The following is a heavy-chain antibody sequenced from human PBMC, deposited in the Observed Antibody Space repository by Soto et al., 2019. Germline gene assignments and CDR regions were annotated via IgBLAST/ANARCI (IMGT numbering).Heavy chain of an antibody. CDR3: SKGPLMAVRFLDY. CDR2: ISGSGGST. CDR1: GFTFSSYA. D-gene: IGHD3-3*01. Sequence: PGGSLRLSCAASGFTFSSYAMSWVRQAPGKGLEWVSGISGSGGSTYYADSVKGRFTISRDNSKNTLYLQMNSLRAEDTAVYYCSKGPLMAVRFLDYWGQGTLVTVSS. V-gene: IGHV3-23*01. J-gene: IGHJ4*02.